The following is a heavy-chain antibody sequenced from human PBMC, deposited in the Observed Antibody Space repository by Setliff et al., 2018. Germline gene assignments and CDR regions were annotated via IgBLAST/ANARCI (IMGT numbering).Heavy chain of an antibody. V-gene: IGHV4-38-2*02. CDR2: IYHSGST. J-gene: IGHJ4*02. CDR1: GYSISSGYY. Sequence: KTSETLSLTCTVSGYSISSGYYWGWIRQPPGKGLEWIGSIYHSGSTYYNPSLKSRVTITVDTSKNQFSLKLSSVTAADTALHYCTVYNTGSSKDHYWGQGTPVTVSS. D-gene: IGHD2-8*02. CDR3: TVYNTGSSKDHY.